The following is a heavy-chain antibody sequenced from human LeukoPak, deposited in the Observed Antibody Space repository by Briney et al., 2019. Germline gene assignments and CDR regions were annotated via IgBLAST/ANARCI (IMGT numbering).Heavy chain of an antibody. Sequence: GASVKVSCKASGYTFTGYYIHWVRQAPGQGLEWMGRINPSSGVTNYAQKFQGRVTMTRDTSISTAYMELSSLISDDSALYYCARADSSDYWGQGTLVTVSS. V-gene: IGHV1-2*06. CDR3: ARADSSDY. J-gene: IGHJ4*02. CDR1: GYTFTGYY. CDR2: INPSSGVT.